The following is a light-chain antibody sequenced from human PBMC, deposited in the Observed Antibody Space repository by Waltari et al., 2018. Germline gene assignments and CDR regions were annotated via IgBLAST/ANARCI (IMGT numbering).Light chain of an antibody. CDR3: QVWDTNYDQGV. CDR1: IFATSS. V-gene: IGLV3-21*04. J-gene: IGLJ3*02. CDR2: YDS. Sequence: SYVLTQPPSVSVAPGTTATITCEGHIFATSSVPWYQQKPGQAPVLVIYYDSDRPSGIPERFSGSNSGNTATLTISRVEAGDEADYYCQVWDTNYDQGVFGGGTKLTVL.